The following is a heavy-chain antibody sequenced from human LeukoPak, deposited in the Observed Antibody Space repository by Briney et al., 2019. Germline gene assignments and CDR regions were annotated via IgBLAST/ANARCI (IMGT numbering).Heavy chain of an antibody. V-gene: IGHV4-39*07. CDR3: ASGQPYDAFDI. J-gene: IGHJ3*02. D-gene: IGHD6-13*01. CDR1: GGSVTSNSYF. CDR2: IYYSGST. Sequence: PSETLSLTCTVSGGSVTSNSYFWAWIRQPPGKGLEWIGSIYYSGSTYYNPSLKSRVTISVDTSKNQFSLKLSSVTAADTAVYYCASGQPYDAFDIWGQGTMVTVSS.